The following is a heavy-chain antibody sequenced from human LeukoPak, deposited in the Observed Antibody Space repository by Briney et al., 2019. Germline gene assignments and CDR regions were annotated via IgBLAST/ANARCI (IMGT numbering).Heavy chain of an antibody. Sequence: SVKVSCKASGGTVCSYAISWVRQAPGQGVGWMGGIIPIFGTANYAQKFQGRVTITTDESTSTAYMELSSLRSEDTAVYYCARASSGYDFWSGYYPSYYYYYMDVRGKGTTVTVSS. CDR2: IIPIFGTA. D-gene: IGHD3-3*01. V-gene: IGHV1-69*05. CDR3: ARASSGYDFWSGYYPSYYYYYMDV. CDR1: GGTVCSYA. J-gene: IGHJ6*03.